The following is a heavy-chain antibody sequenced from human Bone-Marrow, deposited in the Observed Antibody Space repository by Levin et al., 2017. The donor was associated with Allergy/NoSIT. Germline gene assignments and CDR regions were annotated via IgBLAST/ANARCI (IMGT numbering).Heavy chain of an antibody. D-gene: IGHD1-26*01. V-gene: IGHV3-11*05. CDR3: ARGGGERGATYDY. CDR1: GPGFDDSF. Sequence: LSLTCAASGPGFDDSFMSWIRQVPGKGLEWVAYVTSSSSYTNYAAAVKGRFTISRDNAKKSLSLEMNSLRVDDTAVYFCARGGGERGATYDYWGHGALVTVSS. J-gene: IGHJ4*01. CDR2: VTSSSSYT.